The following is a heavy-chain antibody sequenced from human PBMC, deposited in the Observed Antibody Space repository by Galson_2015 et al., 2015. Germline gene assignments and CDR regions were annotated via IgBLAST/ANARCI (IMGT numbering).Heavy chain of an antibody. CDR2: IWYDGSNK. J-gene: IGHJ5*02. V-gene: IGHV3-33*01. D-gene: IGHD3-10*01. CDR3: ARGLYGSGSYFDPEYNWFDP. CDR1: GFTFSSYG. Sequence: SLRLSCAASGFTFSSYGMHWVRQAPGKGLEWVAVIWYDGSNKYYADSVKGRFTISRDNSKNTLYLQMNSLRAEDTAVYYCARGLYGSGSYFDPEYNWFDPWGQGTLVTVSS.